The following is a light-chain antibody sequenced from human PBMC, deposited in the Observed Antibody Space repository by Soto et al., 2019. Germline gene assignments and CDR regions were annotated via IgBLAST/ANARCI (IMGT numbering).Light chain of an antibody. CDR1: QSVSSN. J-gene: IGKJ1*01. V-gene: IGKV3-15*01. Sequence: EIVMTQSPATLSVSPGERATLSCRASQSVSSNLAWYQQKPGQAPRLLIYGASTRATGIPARFSGSRSGTEFTLTISSLQSEDFAVYYCQHYNNLPRTFGQGTKVEIQ. CDR2: GAS. CDR3: QHYNNLPRT.